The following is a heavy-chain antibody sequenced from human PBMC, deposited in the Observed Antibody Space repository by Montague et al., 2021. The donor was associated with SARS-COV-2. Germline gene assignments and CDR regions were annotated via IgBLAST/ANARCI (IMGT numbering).Heavy chain of an antibody. Sequence: SETLSLTCTVSGGSISSSSYYWGWIRQPPGKGLAWIGSIYYSGSTYYNPSLKSRVTISVDTSKNQFSLKLSSVTAADTAVYYCARVRTDLGAYYDFWSGYYGSGQNWFDAWGQGTLVTVSS. J-gene: IGHJ5*02. V-gene: IGHV4-39*01. D-gene: IGHD3-3*01. CDR1: GGSISSSSYY. CDR2: IYYSGST. CDR3: ARVRTDLGAYYDFWSGYYGSGQNWFDA.